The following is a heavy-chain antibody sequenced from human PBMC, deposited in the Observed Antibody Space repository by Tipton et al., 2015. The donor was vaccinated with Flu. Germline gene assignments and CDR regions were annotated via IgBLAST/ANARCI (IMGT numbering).Heavy chain of an antibody. Sequence: TLSLTCTVFGYSIRSSNYYWGWIRQPPGKGLEWIGSIFHSGNSYHNPSLKSRVTMAVETSKNQFSLKLSSVTAADTAVYYCARRDYSNYVSEPKNWFDSWGQGDLVIVSS. CDR2: IFHSGNS. V-gene: IGHV4-38-2*02. CDR1: GYSIRSSNYY. D-gene: IGHD4-11*01. J-gene: IGHJ5*01. CDR3: ARRDYSNYVSEPKNWFDS.